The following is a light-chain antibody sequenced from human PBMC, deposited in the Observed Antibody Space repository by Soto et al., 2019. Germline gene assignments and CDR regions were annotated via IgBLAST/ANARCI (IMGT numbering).Light chain of an antibody. J-gene: IGKJ1*01. CDR3: QQYNSYSRT. CDR2: DAS. V-gene: IGKV1-5*01. Sequence: DIQMTQSPSSLSVSVGDSVTINCRASQTIATYLNWYQQKPGKAPNLLIYDASSLQAGVPSRFSGGGSGTEFTLTISSLQPDDFATYYCQQYNSYSRTFGQGTKVDIK. CDR1: QTIATY.